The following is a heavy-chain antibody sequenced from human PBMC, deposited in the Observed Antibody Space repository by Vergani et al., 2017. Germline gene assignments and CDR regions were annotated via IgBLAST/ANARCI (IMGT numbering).Heavy chain of an antibody. CDR2: IIPIFGTA. V-gene: IGHV1-69*01. J-gene: IGHJ4*02. CDR1: GGTFSSYA. Sequence: QVQLVQSGAEVKKPGSSVKVSCKASGGTFSSYAISWVRQAPGQGLEWMGGIIPIFGTANYAQKFQGRVTITADESTSTAYMELCSLRSEDTAVYYCSRGLEYYYDISGYVLVLWGQGTLVTVSS. CDR3: SRGLEYYYDISGYVLVL. D-gene: IGHD3-22*01.